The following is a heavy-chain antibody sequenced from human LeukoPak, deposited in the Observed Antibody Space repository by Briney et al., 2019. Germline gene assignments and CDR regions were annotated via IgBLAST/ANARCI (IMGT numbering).Heavy chain of an antibody. J-gene: IGHJ6*03. D-gene: IGHD2-2*01. CDR1: GFTFSYFS. V-gene: IGHV3-48*04. CDR3: ARVGREGSNYYYYMDV. CDR2: ISGSGTTI. Sequence: GGSLRLSCAASGFTFSYFSMHWVRQAPGKGLEWVSYISGSGTTIYYSGPVKGRFTISRDNAKNSLYLQMNSLRAEDTGVYHCARVGREGSNYYYYMDVWGKGTTVTVSS.